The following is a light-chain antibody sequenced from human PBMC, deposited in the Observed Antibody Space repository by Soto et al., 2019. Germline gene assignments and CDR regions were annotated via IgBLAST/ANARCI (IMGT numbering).Light chain of an antibody. CDR1: QSVSSN. Sequence: EIVMTQSPATLSVSPGERATLSCRASQSVSSNFAWYQQKPGQAPRLLIYGASTRATGSPARFNGSGSGTEFTLTIRSLQSEDFSVYYCQQYNNWPPLTVGGGTKAEI. J-gene: IGKJ4*02. CDR3: QQYNNWPPLT. CDR2: GAS. V-gene: IGKV3-15*01.